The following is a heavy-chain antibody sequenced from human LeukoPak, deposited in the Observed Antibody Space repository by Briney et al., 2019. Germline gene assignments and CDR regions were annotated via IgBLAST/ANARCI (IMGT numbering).Heavy chain of an antibody. V-gene: IGHV1-2*04. CDR2: INPNSGGT. J-gene: IGHJ4*02. D-gene: IGHD6-19*01. Sequence: ASVKVSCEASGYTFTGYYMHWVRQAPGQGLEWMGWINPNSGGTNYAQKFQGWVTMTRDTSISTAYMELSRLRSDDTAVYYCARTGYSSGWYGNYFDYWGQGTLVTVSS. CDR3: ARTGYSSGWYGNYFDY. CDR1: GYTFTGYY.